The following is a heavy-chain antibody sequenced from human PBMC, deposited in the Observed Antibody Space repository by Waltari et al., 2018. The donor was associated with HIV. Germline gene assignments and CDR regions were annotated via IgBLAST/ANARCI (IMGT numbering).Heavy chain of an antibody. CDR3: ARGGSELY. J-gene: IGHJ4*02. D-gene: IGHD1-7*01. CDR2: INTANGNT. CDR1: GSTFTSYA. Sequence: QVHFVRSGGVVKKHGASATVSSTNSGSTFTSYAVHWVRPAPGKRLEWMGWINTANGNTEYSQTFQGRVTRTWDTSAGTVYMDLRSLGSEDTALYYCARGGSELYWGQGTLVTVSS. V-gene: IGHV1-3*04.